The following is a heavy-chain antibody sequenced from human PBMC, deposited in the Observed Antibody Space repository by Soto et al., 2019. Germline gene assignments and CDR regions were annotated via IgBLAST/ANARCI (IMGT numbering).Heavy chain of an antibody. CDR3: ATDRGMRAADRFDV. D-gene: IGHD6-13*01. J-gene: IGHJ4*02. CDR2: INPNNNGHT. Sequence: QVQLVQSGAEVKKPGASVKVSCKASGYTFSDYGISWVRQAPGQGLEWLGWINPNNNGHTNSAQNLQDRITLTTDTSTTTAYMELRSLRSDDTAVYSCATDRGMRAADRFDVWGQGTLLIVSS. CDR1: GYTFSDYG. V-gene: IGHV1-18*01.